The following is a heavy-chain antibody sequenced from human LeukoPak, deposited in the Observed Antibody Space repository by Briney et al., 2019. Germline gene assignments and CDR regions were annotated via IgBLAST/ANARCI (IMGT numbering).Heavy chain of an antibody. CDR2: ISYDGSNK. CDR1: GFTFSSYA. D-gene: IGHD2-2*01. V-gene: IGHV3-30*01. J-gene: IGHJ4*02. Sequence: PGGSLRLSCAASGFTFSSYAMHWVRQAPGKGLEWVAVISYDGSNKYYADSVKGRFTISRDNSKNTLYLQMNSLRAEDTAVYYCARREDCSSTSCYRGPFVYWGQGTLVTVSS. CDR3: ARREDCSSTSCYRGPFVY.